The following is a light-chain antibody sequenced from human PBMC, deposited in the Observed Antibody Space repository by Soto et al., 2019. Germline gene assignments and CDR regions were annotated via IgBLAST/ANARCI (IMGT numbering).Light chain of an antibody. CDR2: EVT. Sequence: QSALTQPASVSGSPGQSITISCTGTSSDVGGYNYVSWYQQHPGKAPKLMIYEVTNRPSGVSDRFSASKSGNTASLTISGLQAEDEADYYCSSSTSSSTYVFGTGTKLTVL. CDR1: SSDVGGYNY. J-gene: IGLJ1*01. V-gene: IGLV2-14*01. CDR3: SSSTSSSTYV.